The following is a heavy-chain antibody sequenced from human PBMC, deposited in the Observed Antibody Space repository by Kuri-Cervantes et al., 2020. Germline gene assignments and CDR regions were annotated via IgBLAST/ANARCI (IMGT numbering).Heavy chain of an antibody. CDR2: IYHSGST. J-gene: IGHJ5*02. D-gene: IGHD2-21*02. Sequence: SETLSLTCAVSGYSISSGYYWGWIRQPPGKGLEWIGSIYHSGSTNYNPPLKSRVTISVDTSKNQFSLKLSFVTAADTAVYYCARGPRVTLNWFDPWGQGTLVTVSS. CDR3: ARGPRVTLNWFDP. V-gene: IGHV4-38-2*01. CDR1: GYSISSGYY.